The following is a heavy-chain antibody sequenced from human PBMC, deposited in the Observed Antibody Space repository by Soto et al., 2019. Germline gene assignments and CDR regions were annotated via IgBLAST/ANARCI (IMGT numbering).Heavy chain of an antibody. CDR2: ISGSGGST. Sequence: GGSLRLSCAASGFTFSSYAMSWVRQAPGKGLEWVPAISGSGGSTYYADSVKGRFTISRDNSKNTLYLQMNSLRAEDTAVYYCAKSHAMTTVTTLNYWGQGTLVTVSS. V-gene: IGHV3-23*01. D-gene: IGHD4-17*01. CDR1: GFTFSSYA. CDR3: AKSHAMTTVTTLNY. J-gene: IGHJ4*02.